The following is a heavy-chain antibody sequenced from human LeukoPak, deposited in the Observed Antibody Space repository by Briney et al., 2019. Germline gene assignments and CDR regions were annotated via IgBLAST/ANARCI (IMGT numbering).Heavy chain of an antibody. V-gene: IGHV4-61*01. D-gene: IGHD3-22*01. CDR1: GGSVSSGSYC. Sequence: SETLSLTCTVSGGSVSSGSYCWSWIRQPPGKGLEWIGYIYYSGSTNYNPSLKSRVTISVDTSKNQFSLKLSSVTAADTAVYYCARGARGSSGYWGTFDIWGQGTMVTVSS. CDR3: ARGARGSSGYWGTFDI. J-gene: IGHJ3*02. CDR2: IYYSGST.